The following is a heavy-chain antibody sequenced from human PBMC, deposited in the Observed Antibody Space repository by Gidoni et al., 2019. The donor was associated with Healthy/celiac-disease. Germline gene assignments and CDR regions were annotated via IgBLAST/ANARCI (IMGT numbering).Heavy chain of an antibody. CDR1: GGSLSSYY. J-gene: IGHJ6*03. Sequence: QVQLQESGPGLVKPSETLSLTCTVSGGSLSSYYWSWIRQPPRKGLEWIGYIYYSGSTNYNPSLKSRVTISVDTSKNQFSLKLSSVTAADTAVYYCARIAVAGTLIEYYMDVWGKGTTVTVSS. CDR2: IYYSGST. CDR3: ARIAVAGTLIEYYMDV. D-gene: IGHD6-19*01. V-gene: IGHV4-59*01.